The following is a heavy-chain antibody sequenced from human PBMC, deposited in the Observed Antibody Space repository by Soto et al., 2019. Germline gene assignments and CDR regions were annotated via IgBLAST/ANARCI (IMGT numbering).Heavy chain of an antibody. Sequence: SETLSLTCAVSGGTVSSGSYYWSWIRQPPGQGLEWIGYIYYSGSTNYNPSLKSRVTISVNTSKNQFSLKLSSVTAADTAVYYCARERQYDSSGYYSYYFDYWGQGTLVTVSS. CDR2: IYYSGST. J-gene: IGHJ4*02. D-gene: IGHD3-22*01. V-gene: IGHV4-61*01. CDR1: GGTVSSGSYY. CDR3: ARERQYDSSGYYSYYFDY.